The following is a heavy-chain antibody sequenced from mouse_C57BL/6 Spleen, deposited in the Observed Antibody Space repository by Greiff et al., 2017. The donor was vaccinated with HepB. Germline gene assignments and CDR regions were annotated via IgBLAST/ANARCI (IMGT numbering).Heavy chain of an antibody. J-gene: IGHJ1*03. D-gene: IGHD1-1*01. CDR1: GYTFTSYW. CDR3: ARYYYGSSYVGWYFDV. Sequence: QVQLQQPGAELVKPGASVKLSCKASGYTFTSYWMQWVKQRPGQGLEWIGEIDPSDSYTNYNQKFKGKATLTVDPSSSTAYMQLSSLTSEDSAVYYCARYYYGSSYVGWYFDVWGTGTTVTVSS. V-gene: IGHV1-50*01. CDR2: IDPSDSYT.